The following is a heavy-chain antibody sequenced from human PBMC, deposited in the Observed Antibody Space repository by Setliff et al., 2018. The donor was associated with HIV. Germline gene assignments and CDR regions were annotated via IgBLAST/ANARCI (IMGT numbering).Heavy chain of an antibody. Sequence: ASVKVSCKASGYTFAAYYIHWLRQAPGQGLEWMGWINPNTGGTNYAQKFQGRVTMTRDTSIRTAYMEVSGLRYDDTAVHYCARSGSYSSNDGFDIWGPGTLVTVSS. V-gene: IGHV1-2*02. D-gene: IGHD1-26*01. CDR1: GYTFAAYY. CDR3: ARSGSYSSNDGFDI. CDR2: INPNTGGT. J-gene: IGHJ3*02.